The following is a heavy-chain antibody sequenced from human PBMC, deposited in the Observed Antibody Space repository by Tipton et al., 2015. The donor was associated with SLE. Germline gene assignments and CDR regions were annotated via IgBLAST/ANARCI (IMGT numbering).Heavy chain of an antibody. V-gene: IGHV4-39*07. Sequence: LRLSCIVSGDSISSSSYYWGWIRQPPGKGLEWVGTVYYTGNTFYNPSLKSRVTISVDTSKNQFSLNLSSVTAADTAVYYCARVDGAYDQYYLDYWGQGTLVTVSS. J-gene: IGHJ4*02. D-gene: IGHD4-17*01. CDR2: VYYTGNT. CDR1: GDSISSSSYY. CDR3: ARVDGAYDQYYLDY.